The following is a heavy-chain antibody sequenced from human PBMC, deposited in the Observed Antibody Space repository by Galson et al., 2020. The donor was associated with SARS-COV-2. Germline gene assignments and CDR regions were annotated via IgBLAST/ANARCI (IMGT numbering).Heavy chain of an antibody. D-gene: IGHD1-26*01. Sequence: ASVQVSCKASGYTFTSYGISWVRQPPGQGLEWMGWISVYNGNTNYAQKLQGRVTMTTDTSTSTAYMELRSLRSDDTAVYYCARDGESYSGVYYGAFDIWGQGTMVTVSS. CDR3: ARDGESYSGVYYGAFDI. CDR2: ISVYNGNT. V-gene: IGHV1-18*04. J-gene: IGHJ3*02. CDR1: GYTFTSYG.